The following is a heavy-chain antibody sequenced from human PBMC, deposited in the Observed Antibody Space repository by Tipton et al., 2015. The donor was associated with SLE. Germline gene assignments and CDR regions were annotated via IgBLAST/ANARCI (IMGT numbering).Heavy chain of an antibody. D-gene: IGHD2/OR15-2a*01. Sequence: TLSLTCTVSGGSISSGSYYWSWIRQPAGKGLEWIGRIYTSGSTNYNPSLKSRVTISVDTSKNQFSLKLSSVTAADTAVYYCAREEYGPYWYFDLWGRGTLVTVSS. CDR2: IYTSGST. CDR3: AREEYGPYWYFDL. V-gene: IGHV4-61*02. CDR1: GGSISSGSYY. J-gene: IGHJ2*01.